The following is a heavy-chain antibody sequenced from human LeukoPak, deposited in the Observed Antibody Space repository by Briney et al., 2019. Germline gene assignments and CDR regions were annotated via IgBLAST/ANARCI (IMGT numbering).Heavy chain of an antibody. J-gene: IGHJ4*02. CDR1: GGSISSSNW. Sequence: SETLSLTCAVSGGSISSSNWWSWVRQPPGKGLEWIGEIFHSGSTNYNPSLKSRVTISVDKSKNQFSLKLSSVTAADTGVYYCARDLGYSSGWYDYWGRGILVTVSS. V-gene: IGHV4-4*02. D-gene: IGHD6-19*01. CDR3: ARDLGYSSGWYDY. CDR2: IFHSGST.